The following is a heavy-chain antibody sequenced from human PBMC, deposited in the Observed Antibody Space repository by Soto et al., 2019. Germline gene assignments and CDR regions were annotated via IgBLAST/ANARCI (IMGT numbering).Heavy chain of an antibody. CDR1: GFIFSNAW. J-gene: IGHJ4*01. V-gene: IGHV3-15*07. Sequence: TGGSLRLSCAASGFIFSNAWINWVRQAPGKGLEWVGRVKSKTDGGTTDFAAPVKGRFAISRDDSKNMVYLEMNSLKTEDTAIYHSPTADYINNIIVRFDYWRHRTLVTVSS. CDR2: VKSKTDGGTT. D-gene: IGHD1-20*01. CDR3: PTADYINNIIVRFDY.